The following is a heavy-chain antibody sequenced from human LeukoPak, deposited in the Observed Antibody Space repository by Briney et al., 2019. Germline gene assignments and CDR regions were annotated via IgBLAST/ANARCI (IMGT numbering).Heavy chain of an antibody. CDR2: IGSSGTTR. D-gene: IGHD6-19*01. Sequence: GGSLRLSCAVSGFPFSIYEMNWVRQAPGKGLEWVSDIGSSGTTRYYADSVKGRFSISRDNAKNSLYLQMNSLRVEDTGVYYCALLAVASDFDYWGQGALVTVSS. V-gene: IGHV3-48*03. CDR1: GFPFSIYE. J-gene: IGHJ4*02. CDR3: ALLAVASDFDY.